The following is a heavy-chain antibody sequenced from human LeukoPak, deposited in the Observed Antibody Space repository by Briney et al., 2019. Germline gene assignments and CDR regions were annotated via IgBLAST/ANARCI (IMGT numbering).Heavy chain of an antibody. V-gene: IGHV4-38-2*02. D-gene: IGHD2-8*02. Sequence: SETLSLTCAVSDYSISSAYFWGWIRQPPGKGLEWIGSFYHSGTTYYNPSLKSRVTISVDTSKNQFSLKLSSVTAADTAVYYCAKDRGYWSPDWYFDLWGRGTLVTVSS. CDR3: AKDRGYWSPDWYFDL. CDR2: FYHSGTT. J-gene: IGHJ2*01. CDR1: DYSISSAYF.